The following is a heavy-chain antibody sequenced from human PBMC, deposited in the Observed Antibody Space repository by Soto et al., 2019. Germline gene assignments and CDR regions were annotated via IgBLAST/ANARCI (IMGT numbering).Heavy chain of an antibody. V-gene: IGHV4-34*01. J-gene: IGHJ5*02. CDR2: INHSGST. CDR3: ARIIAAAGHPTSGWFDP. Sequence: PSETLSLTCAVYGGSFSGYYWSWIRQPPGKGLEWIGEINHSGSTNYNPSLKSRVTISVDTSKNQFSLKLSPVTAADTAVYYCARIIAAAGHPTSGWFDPWGHGTLVTVSS. D-gene: IGHD6-13*01. CDR1: GGSFSGYY.